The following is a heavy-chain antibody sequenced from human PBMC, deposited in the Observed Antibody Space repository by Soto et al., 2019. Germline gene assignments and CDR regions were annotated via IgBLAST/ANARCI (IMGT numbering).Heavy chain of an antibody. V-gene: IGHV3-23*01. CDR2: ISGSGGST. D-gene: IGHD2-2*01. Sequence: PGGSLRLSCAASGFTFSSYAMSWVRQAPGKGLEWVSAISGSGGSTYYADSVKGRFTISRDNSKNTLYLQMNSLRAADTAVYYCAKTFVWCCRNSCLYLDYWGQGTLVTVSS. CDR3: AKTFVWCCRNSCLYLDY. J-gene: IGHJ4*01. CDR1: GFTFSSYA.